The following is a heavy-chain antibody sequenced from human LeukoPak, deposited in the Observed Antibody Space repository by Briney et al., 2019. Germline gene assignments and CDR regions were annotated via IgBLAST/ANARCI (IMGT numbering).Heavy chain of an antibody. CDR1: GGSISSYY. CDR3: ARSYYDSSGYYYPDWFDP. Sequence: PSETLSLTCTVSGGSISSYYWSWIRQPPGKGLEWIGYIYYSGSTNYNPSLKSRVTISVDTSKNQFSLKLSSVTAADTAVYYCARSYYDSSGYYYPDWFDPWGQGTLVTVSS. D-gene: IGHD3-22*01. V-gene: IGHV4-59*08. CDR2: IYYSGST. J-gene: IGHJ5*02.